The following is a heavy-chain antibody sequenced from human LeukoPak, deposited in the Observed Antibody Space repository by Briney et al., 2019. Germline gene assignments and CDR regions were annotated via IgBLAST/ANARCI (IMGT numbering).Heavy chain of an antibody. CDR3: ARGRQAGGAYYSDY. D-gene: IGHD4-23*01. CDR2: INSGGTYK. CDR1: GFTFSSYA. J-gene: IGHJ4*02. Sequence: GGSLRLSCAASGFTFSSYAINWVRQAPGKGLEWVSSINSGGTYKKYADSLKGRFTISRDNAKNSLFLQLSSLTDEDTAVYYCARGRQAGGAYYSDYWGQGTLVAVSS. V-gene: IGHV3-21*01.